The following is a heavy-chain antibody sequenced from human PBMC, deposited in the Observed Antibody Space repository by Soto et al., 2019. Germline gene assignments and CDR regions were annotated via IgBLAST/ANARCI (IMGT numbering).Heavy chain of an antibody. CDR1: GGYIDSFY. CDR3: ARGNVVVISATRSRNRWFDP. V-gene: IGHV4-59*12. Sequence: SAPLSLTWTVSGGYIDSFYGSWIRQFPGKGLEWIGYIYYSGSTTNYNPSLKSRVTISVDTSKNQFSLKVRSVTAADTAVYYCARGNVVVISATRSRNRWFDPWGQGTPVTVSS. J-gene: IGHJ5*02. D-gene: IGHD2-15*01. CDR2: IYYSGST.